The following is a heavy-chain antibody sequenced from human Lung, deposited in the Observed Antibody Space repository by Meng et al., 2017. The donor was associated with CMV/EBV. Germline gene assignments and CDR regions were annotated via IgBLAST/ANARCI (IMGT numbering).Heavy chain of an antibody. D-gene: IGHD2-2*01. CDR1: GYSFTTYA. J-gene: IGHJ4*02. Sequence: QGQLVQSGAEVKQPGASVTVSFKASGYSFTTYAMHWVRQAPGQRLEWMGWINAGNGNTKYSEKFQSRVTITRDTAASTAYMELSSLRSEDTAVYYCARTGCSSSSCYDYWGQGTLVTVSS. CDR3: ARTGCSSSSCYDY. V-gene: IGHV1-3*01. CDR2: INAGNGNT.